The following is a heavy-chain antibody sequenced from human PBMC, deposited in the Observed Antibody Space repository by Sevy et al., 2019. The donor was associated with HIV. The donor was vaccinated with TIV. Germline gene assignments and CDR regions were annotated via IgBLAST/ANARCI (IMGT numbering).Heavy chain of an antibody. J-gene: IGHJ4*01. Sequence: ASVKVSCKASGYTFTGYYIHWVRQAPGQGLEWMGXINPDSGGTHYAQNFQGRVTMTRDTSITTTFMEMSRLVSDDTAVYYCARAERPNLHXHXWGXGTLVTVSS. CDR1: GYTFTGYY. V-gene: IGHV1-2*02. CDR2: INPDSGGT. CDR3: ARAERPNLHXHX.